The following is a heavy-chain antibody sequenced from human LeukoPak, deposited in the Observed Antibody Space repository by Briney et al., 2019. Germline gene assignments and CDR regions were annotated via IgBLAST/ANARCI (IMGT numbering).Heavy chain of an antibody. J-gene: IGHJ4*02. Sequence: SQTLSLTCTVSGGSISSGGYYWSWIRQPPGKGLEWIGYIYHSGSAYYNPSLKSRVTISVDTSKNQFSLKLSSVTAADTAVYYCARENYGGNPFDYWGQGTLVTVSS. CDR2: IYHSGSA. D-gene: IGHD4-23*01. CDR1: GGSISSGGYY. CDR3: ARENYGGNPFDY. V-gene: IGHV4-30-2*01.